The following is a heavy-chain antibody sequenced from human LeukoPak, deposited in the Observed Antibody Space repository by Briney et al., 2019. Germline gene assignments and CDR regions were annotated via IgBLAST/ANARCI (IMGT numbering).Heavy chain of an antibody. Sequence: SVKVSCKASGDTFSSYAISWVRQAPGQGLEWMGGIIPIFGTAKYAQKFQGRVTITADESTSTAYMELSSLRSEDTAVYYCARGGVYYYDSSGYPLYMDVWGKGTMVTISS. CDR2: IIPIFGTA. V-gene: IGHV1-69*13. D-gene: IGHD3-22*01. CDR3: ARGGVYYYDSSGYPLYMDV. J-gene: IGHJ6*03. CDR1: GDTFSSYA.